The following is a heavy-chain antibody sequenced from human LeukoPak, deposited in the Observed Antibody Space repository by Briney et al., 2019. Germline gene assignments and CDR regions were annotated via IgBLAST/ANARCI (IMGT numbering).Heavy chain of an antibody. V-gene: IGHV4-34*01. CDR2: INHSGST. Sequence: PSETLSLTCAVYGGSFSGYYWSWIRQPPGKGLEWIGGINHSGSTNYNPSLKSRVTISVDTSKNQFSLKLSSVTAADTAVYYCASSGIVYCSGGSCYSHWGQGTLVTVSS. D-gene: IGHD2-15*01. CDR1: GGSFSGYY. CDR3: ASSGIVYCSGGSCYSH. J-gene: IGHJ4*02.